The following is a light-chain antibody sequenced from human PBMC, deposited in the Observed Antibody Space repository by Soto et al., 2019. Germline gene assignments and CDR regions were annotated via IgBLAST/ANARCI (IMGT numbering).Light chain of an antibody. CDR3: QQYNNWWT. CDR2: GAS. J-gene: IGKJ1*01. CDR1: QSVSIN. Sequence: IVMTHSPATLSVSAGEIATLSCRASQSVSINLAWYQQKPGQAPRLLIYGASTRATGIPARFSGSGSGTEFTLTISSLQSEDFAVYYCQQYNNWWTFGQGTKVE. V-gene: IGKV3-15*01.